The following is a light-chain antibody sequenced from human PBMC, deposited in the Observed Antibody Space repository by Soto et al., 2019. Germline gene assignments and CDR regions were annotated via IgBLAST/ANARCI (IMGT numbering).Light chain of an antibody. CDR2: DVN. CDR1: TNY. Sequence: QSLLPHPLSVSGSPGHAVTISCTGTTNYVSWYQQHPGKAPRVMIYDVNKRPSGVPDRFSGSKSGNTASLTISGLQAEDEADYYCCSFAGSYTSYVFATGTSHRP. CDR3: CSFAGSYTSYV. V-gene: IGLV2-11*01. J-gene: IGLJ1*01.